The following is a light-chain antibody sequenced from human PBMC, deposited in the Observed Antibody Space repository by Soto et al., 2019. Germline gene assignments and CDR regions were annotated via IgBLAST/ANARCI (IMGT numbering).Light chain of an antibody. J-gene: IGKJ3*01. Sequence: DIQMTQSPSSLSASIGDRVSFTCQASQDISKLLNWYQNKPGQAPSLLIYDAAKSHFGVPSRFSGSGSGTDFTITISSLQHKDNATYYCHQYENPPYTLGPGTKVDVK. CDR2: DAA. CDR1: QDISKL. V-gene: IGKV1-33*01. CDR3: HQYENPPYT.